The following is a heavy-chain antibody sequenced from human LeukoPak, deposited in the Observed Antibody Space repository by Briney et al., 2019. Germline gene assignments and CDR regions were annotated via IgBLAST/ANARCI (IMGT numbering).Heavy chain of an antibody. CDR3: AARYYYGSPTFDP. CDR1: GGSISSGSYY. J-gene: IGHJ5*02. V-gene: IGHV4-61*02. D-gene: IGHD3-10*01. Sequence: SETLSLTCTVSGGSISSGSYYWSWIRQPAGKGLEWIGRTYTSGSTNYNPSLKSRVTISVDTSKNQFSLKLSSVTAADTAVYYCAARYYYGSPTFDPWGQGTLVTVSS. CDR2: TYTSGST.